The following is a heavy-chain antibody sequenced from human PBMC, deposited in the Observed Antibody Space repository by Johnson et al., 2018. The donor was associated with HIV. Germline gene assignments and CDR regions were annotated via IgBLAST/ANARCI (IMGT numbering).Heavy chain of an antibody. Sequence: VQLVESGGGLVKPGGSLRLSCAASGFTFSDYYMSWIRQAPGKGLEYVSAISSNGGRTYYANSVKGRFTISRDNSKNTLSLQMGSLRAEDIAVYYCVRDQIESITGKEAGAFDIWGLGTMVTVSS. V-gene: IGHV3-64*01. J-gene: IGHJ3*02. CDR2: ISSNGGRT. CDR3: VRDQIESITGKEAGAFDI. D-gene: IGHD1-20*01. CDR1: GFTFSDYY.